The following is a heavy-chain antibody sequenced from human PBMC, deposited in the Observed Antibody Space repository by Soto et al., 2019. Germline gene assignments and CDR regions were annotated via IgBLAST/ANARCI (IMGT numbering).Heavy chain of an antibody. CDR3: ARLVYDPRLNYMYFDF. D-gene: IGHD2-8*01. V-gene: IGHV4-4*02. CDR2: IFHDGTA. CDR1: GVSISSGNW. Sequence: QVKLQESGPGLATPSGTLSLTCAVSGVSISSGNWWTWVRQTPQRGLEYIGEIFHDGTANYYPSFEGRVAISVDTSKNQFSLKLTSVTAADAAIYFCARLVYDPRLNYMYFDFWGQGVLVTVSS. J-gene: IGHJ4*02.